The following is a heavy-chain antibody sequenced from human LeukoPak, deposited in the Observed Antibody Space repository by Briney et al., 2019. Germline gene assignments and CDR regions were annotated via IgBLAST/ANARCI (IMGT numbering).Heavy chain of an antibody. CDR3: ATYRSGWYNAFDI. CDR1: GFTFSSFW. J-gene: IGHJ3*02. D-gene: IGHD6-19*01. Sequence: GGSLRLSCAASGFTFSSFWLSWVRQAPGKGLEWVANIKQDGSEKSYVDSVEGRFTISRDNAKNSLYLQMHSLGAEDTAVYYCATYRSGWYNAFDIWGQGTLVTVSS. V-gene: IGHV3-7*01. CDR2: IKQDGSEK.